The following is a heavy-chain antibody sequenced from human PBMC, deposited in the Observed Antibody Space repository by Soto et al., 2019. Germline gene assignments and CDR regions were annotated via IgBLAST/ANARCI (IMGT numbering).Heavy chain of an antibody. CDR1: GGSVSNGSYY. CDR3: AREPATLYIDF. V-gene: IGHV4-61*01. Sequence: SETLSLTCTVSGGSVSNGSYYWSWIRQPPGKGLEWIGQIVFTGGTNYNPSLESRVTISVDTSKNQFSLRLSAVTAADAALYYFAREPATLYIDFWGRGTLVTVSS. D-gene: IGHD5-12*01. CDR2: IVFTGGT. J-gene: IGHJ4*02.